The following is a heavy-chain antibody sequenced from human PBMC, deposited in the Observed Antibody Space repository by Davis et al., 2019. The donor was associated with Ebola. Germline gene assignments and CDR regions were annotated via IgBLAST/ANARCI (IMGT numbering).Heavy chain of an antibody. CDR1: GFTFSSYW. J-gene: IGHJ4*02. D-gene: IGHD1-26*01. V-gene: IGHV3-74*01. CDR2: INSDGSST. Sequence: PGGSLRLSCAASGFTFSSYWMHWVRQAPGKGLVWVSRINSDGSSTSYADSVKGRFTISRDNAKNSLYLQMNSLRAEDTAVYYCARESGPSFFDYWGQGTLVTVSS. CDR3: ARESGPSFFDY.